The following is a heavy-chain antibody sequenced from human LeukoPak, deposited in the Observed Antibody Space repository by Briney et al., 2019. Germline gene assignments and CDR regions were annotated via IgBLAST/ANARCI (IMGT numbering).Heavy chain of an antibody. Sequence: PSETLSLTCAVYGGSFSGYYWSWIRQPPGKGLEWIGEINHSGSTNYNPSLKSRVTISVDTSKSQFSLKLSSVTAADTAVYYCARVAMVRGYPTDYWGQGTLVTVSS. CDR3: ARVAMVRGYPTDY. CDR2: INHSGST. J-gene: IGHJ4*02. V-gene: IGHV4-34*01. CDR1: GGSFSGYY. D-gene: IGHD3-10*01.